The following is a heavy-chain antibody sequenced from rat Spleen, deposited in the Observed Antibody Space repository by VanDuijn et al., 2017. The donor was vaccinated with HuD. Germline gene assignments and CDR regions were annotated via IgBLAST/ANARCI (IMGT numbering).Heavy chain of an antibody. CDR3: TTAANSGPGDY. J-gene: IGHJ2*01. CDR1: GFTFSNYD. Sequence: EVQLVESGGGLVQPGRSLKLSCAASGFTFSNYDMAWVRQAPTKGLEWVASITNSGGSIYYRDSVKGRFTISRDNAQSTLYLQMDSLRSEDTATYYCTTAANSGPGDYWGQGVMVTVSS. CDR2: ITNSGGSI. D-gene: IGHD4-3*01. V-gene: IGHV5-27*01.